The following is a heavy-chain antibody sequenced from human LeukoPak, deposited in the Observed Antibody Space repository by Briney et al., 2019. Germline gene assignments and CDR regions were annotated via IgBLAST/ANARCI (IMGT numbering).Heavy chain of an antibody. D-gene: IGHD3-16*01. J-gene: IGHJ4*02. CDR3: AKGLAPDY. CDR1: GFSFSSYA. CDR2: ISGSGGRT. Sequence: GGSLRLSCVASGFSFSSYAMSWVRQAPGEGLEWVSAISGSGGRTYYADSVKGRFTISRDNSKNTLYLQMSSLRAEDTAVYYCAKGLAPDYWGQGTLVTVSS. V-gene: IGHV3-23*01.